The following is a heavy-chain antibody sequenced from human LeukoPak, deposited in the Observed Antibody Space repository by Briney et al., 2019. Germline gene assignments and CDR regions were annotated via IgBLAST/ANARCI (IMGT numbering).Heavy chain of an antibody. CDR3: ARDLKGTTVTQNNWFDP. V-gene: IGHV1-2*02. CDR2: INPNSGGT. D-gene: IGHD4-17*01. Sequence: GASVKVSCKASGYTFTGYYMHWVRQAPGQGLEWMGWINPNSGGTNYAQKFQGRVTMTRDTSISTAYMELSRLRSDDTAVYYCARDLKGTTVTQNNWFDPWGQGTLVTVSS. J-gene: IGHJ5*02. CDR1: GYTFTGYY.